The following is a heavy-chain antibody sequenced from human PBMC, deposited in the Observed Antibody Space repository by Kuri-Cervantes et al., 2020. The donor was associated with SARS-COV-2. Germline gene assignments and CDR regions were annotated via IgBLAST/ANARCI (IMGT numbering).Heavy chain of an antibody. J-gene: IGHJ3*02. CDR3: ARESTGEGAFVI. CDR1: VFTFSSYA. Sequence: GGSLRLSCAASVFTFSSYAMSWVRQAPGKGLEWVAVISYDGSNKYYADSVKGRFTISRDNSKNTLYLQMNSLRAEDTAVYYCARESTGEGAFVIWGQGTMVTVSS. D-gene: IGHD7-27*01. CDR2: ISYDGSNK. V-gene: IGHV3-30-3*01.